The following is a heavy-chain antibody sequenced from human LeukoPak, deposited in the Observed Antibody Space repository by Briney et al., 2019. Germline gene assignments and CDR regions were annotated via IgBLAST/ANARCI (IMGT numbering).Heavy chain of an antibody. Sequence: SETLSLTCSVSGGSISSGSYYWSWIRQPAGKGLEWIGRIYSSGSTNYNPSLKSRVTISVDTSKNQFSLKLSSVTAADTAMYYCAKIPTTYGRDLDYWGQGTLVTVSS. J-gene: IGHJ4*02. D-gene: IGHD1-1*01. CDR3: AKIPTTYGRDLDY. V-gene: IGHV4-61*02. CDR2: IYSSGST. CDR1: GGSISSGSYY.